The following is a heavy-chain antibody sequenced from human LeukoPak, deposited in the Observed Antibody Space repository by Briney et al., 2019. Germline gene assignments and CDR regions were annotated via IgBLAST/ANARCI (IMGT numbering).Heavy chain of an antibody. CDR3: ARDELERLPPYYYYGMDV. D-gene: IGHD1-1*01. CDR1: GYTFTSYD. Sequence: ASVKVSCKASGYTFTSYDINWVRQATGQGLEWMGIINPSGGSTSYAQKFQGRVTMTRDTSTSTVYMELSSLRSEDTAVYYCARDELERLPPYYYYGMDVWGQGTTVTVSS. V-gene: IGHV1-46*01. CDR2: INPSGGST. J-gene: IGHJ6*02.